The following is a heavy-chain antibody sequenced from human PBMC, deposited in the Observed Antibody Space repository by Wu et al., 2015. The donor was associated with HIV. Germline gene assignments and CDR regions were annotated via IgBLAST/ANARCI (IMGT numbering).Heavy chain of an antibody. V-gene: IGHV1-69*13. CDR1: GDTFSRIA. J-gene: IGHJ4*02. Sequence: QVQLVQSGAEVRKPGSSVKVSCRASGDTFSRIAISWLRQAPGQGLEWMGGIIPAFGTTDYAGKFQGRVTISADDSTSTAYMELKRLTSEDTAVYYCARPWQLRNGWPFFDYWGQGTLVTVSS. CDR2: IIPAFGTT. CDR3: ARPWQLRNGWPFFDY. D-gene: IGHD4-23*01.